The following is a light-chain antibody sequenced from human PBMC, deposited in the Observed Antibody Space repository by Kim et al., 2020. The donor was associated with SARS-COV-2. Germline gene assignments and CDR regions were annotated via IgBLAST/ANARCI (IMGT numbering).Light chain of an antibody. V-gene: IGKV3-11*01. CDR3: QQRSNWLT. CDR1: QSVSSY. CDR2: DAS. J-gene: IGKJ4*01. Sequence: EIVLTQSPATLSLSPGERATLSCRASQSVSSYLVWYQQKPGQAPRLLIYDASNRATGIPARFSGSGSGTDFTLTISSLEPEDFGVYYCQQRSNWLTFGGGTKVDIK.